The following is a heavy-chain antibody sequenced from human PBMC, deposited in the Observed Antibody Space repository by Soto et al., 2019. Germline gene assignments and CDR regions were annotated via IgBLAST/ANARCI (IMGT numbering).Heavy chain of an antibody. V-gene: IGHV3-48*01. Sequence: GGSLRLFCAASGFTCSSYIMNWVRQAPGKGLEWVSYISSSSSTIYYADSVKGRFTISRDNAKNSLYLQMNSLRAEDTAVYYCARVFGLGCSSTSCYAATHHYYYYYMGVWGKGTTVTVSS. D-gene: IGHD2-2*01. CDR2: ISSSSSTI. CDR3: ARVFGLGCSSTSCYAATHHYYYYYMGV. CDR1: GFTCSSYI. J-gene: IGHJ6*03.